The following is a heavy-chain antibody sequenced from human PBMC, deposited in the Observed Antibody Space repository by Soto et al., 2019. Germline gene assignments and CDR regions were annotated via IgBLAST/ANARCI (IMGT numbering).Heavy chain of an antibody. CDR1: GYPVTAYY. CDR3: EEGGAVGVAGSAAFDM. V-gene: IGHV1-2*02. J-gene: IGHJ3*02. CDR2: INPATGAA. D-gene: IGHD3-3*01. Sequence: QLHLVQSGAVVKKPGASVTVSCSASGYPVTAYYMHWVRQAPGRGLEWMGGINPATGAAKDTQPYQGGFTLTRDRSTSKDFMERSGLTSEDRAAFYCEEGGAVGVAGSAAFDMWGQGTLVTVSS.